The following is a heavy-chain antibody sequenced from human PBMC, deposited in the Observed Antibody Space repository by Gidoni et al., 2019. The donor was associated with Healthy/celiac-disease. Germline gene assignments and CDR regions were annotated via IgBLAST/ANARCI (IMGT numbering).Heavy chain of an antibody. J-gene: IGHJ6*03. CDR1: GGTFSSYG. CDR2: IIPIFGSA. V-gene: IGHV1-69*06. CDR3: ARGLAVAGRDYYYYYMDV. Sequence: QVQLVQSGAEVKKPGSSVKVSCKASGGTFSSYGISWVRQAPGQGLEWMGGIIPIFGSANYAQKLQGRVTITADKSTSTAYMELSSLRSEDTAVYYCARGLAVAGRDYYYYYMDVWGKGPRSPSP. D-gene: IGHD6-19*01.